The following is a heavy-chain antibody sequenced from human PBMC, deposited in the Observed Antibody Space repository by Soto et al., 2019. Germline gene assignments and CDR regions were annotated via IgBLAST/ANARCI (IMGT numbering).Heavy chain of an antibody. D-gene: IGHD2-15*01. J-gene: IGHJ5*02. CDR2: IYYSGST. CDR3: AREIRDIGNWFYP. Sequence: TLSLTCTVSGGSISSGGYYWSWIRQHPGKGLEWIGYIYYSGSTYYNPSLKSRVTISVDTSKNQFSLKLSSVTAADTAVYYCAREIRDIGNWFYPWGQGTLVTVSS. V-gene: IGHV4-31*03. CDR1: GGSISSGGYY.